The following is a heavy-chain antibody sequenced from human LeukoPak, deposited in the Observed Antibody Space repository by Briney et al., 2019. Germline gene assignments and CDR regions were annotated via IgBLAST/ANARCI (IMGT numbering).Heavy chain of an antibody. CDR1: GVTFSSNY. CDR3: AKAGAAAFYYYYGMDV. J-gene: IGHJ6*02. V-gene: IGHV3-53*01. CDR2: IYSGGST. D-gene: IGHD6-13*01. Sequence: GGALRLSCAASGVTFSSNYMSGVRQAPGKGVEWGSVIYSGGSTYYADSVKARFTISRDNSKNTLYLQMNSLRAEDTAVYYCAKAGAAAFYYYYGMDVWGQGTTVTVSS.